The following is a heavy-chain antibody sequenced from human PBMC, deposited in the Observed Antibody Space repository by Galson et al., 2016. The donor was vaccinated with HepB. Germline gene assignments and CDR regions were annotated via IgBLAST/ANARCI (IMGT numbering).Heavy chain of an antibody. J-gene: IGHJ5*02. Sequence: SVKVSCKVSGGIFSSHVPNWVRQAPGQGLEWIGRIIPSLDKAEYARKFKGRVTISVDKMNSSVHLELTSLRVGDTAVYYCATGVGGELIQFHRWGQGSLVTVSS. CDR1: GGIFSSHV. V-gene: IGHV1-69*04. CDR2: IIPSLDKA. D-gene: IGHD3-16*01. CDR3: ATGVGGELIQFHR.